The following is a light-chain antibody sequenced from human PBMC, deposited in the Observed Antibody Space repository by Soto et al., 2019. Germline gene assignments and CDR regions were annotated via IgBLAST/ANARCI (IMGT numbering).Light chain of an antibody. CDR3: QQYGSSSWA. V-gene: IGKV3-20*01. Sequence: IVLTKSPDSQSLSPGERATLSCRASQSVSSSHLAWYQRKPGQAPRLLIYDASSRATGVPDRFSGSGSGTDFTLSICRLGPEDFAVYYCQQYGSSSWAFGPGTKVDIK. J-gene: IGKJ1*01. CDR2: DAS. CDR1: QSVSSSH.